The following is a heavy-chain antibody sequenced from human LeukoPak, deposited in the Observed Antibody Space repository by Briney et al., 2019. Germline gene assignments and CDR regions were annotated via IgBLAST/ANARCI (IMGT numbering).Heavy chain of an antibody. Sequence: PGGSLRLSCAASGFTFSGFAMSWIRQAPGKGLEWVSSISRSGESTFYADSVRGRFTISRDNSKNTVSLQMESLRAEDTAVYYCARYARGGGYRNPADYWGQGTLVTVSS. V-gene: IGHV3-23*01. CDR2: ISRSGEST. J-gene: IGHJ4*02. CDR3: ARYARGGGYRNPADY. D-gene: IGHD5-12*01. CDR1: GFTFSGFA.